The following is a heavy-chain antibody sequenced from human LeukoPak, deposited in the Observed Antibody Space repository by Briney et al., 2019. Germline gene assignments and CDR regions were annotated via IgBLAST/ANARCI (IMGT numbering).Heavy chain of an antibody. CDR1: GGSISSSSYY. Sequence: SETLSLTCTVSGGSISSSSYYWGWIRQPPGKGLEWIGSIYYSGSTYYNPSLKSRVTISVDTSKNQFSLKLSSVTAADTAVYYCGRGDSSSSRNRNWFDPWGQGTLVTVSS. D-gene: IGHD6-6*01. CDR3: GRGDSSSSRNRNWFDP. CDR2: IYYSGST. J-gene: IGHJ5*02. V-gene: IGHV4-39*07.